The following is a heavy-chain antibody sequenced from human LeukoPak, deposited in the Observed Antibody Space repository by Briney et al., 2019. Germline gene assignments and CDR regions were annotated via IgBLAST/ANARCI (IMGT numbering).Heavy chain of an antibody. CDR1: GYTFTSYD. CDR3: ARAFGGGRLNWFDP. CDR2: MNPNSGNT. D-gene: IGHD3-16*01. J-gene: IGHJ5*02. V-gene: IGHV1-8*01. Sequence: ASVKVSCKASGYTFTSYDINWVRQATRQGLEWMGWMNPNSGNTGYAQKFRGRVTMTRNTSISTAYMELSSLRSEDTAVYYCARAFGGGRLNWFDPWGQGTLVTVSS.